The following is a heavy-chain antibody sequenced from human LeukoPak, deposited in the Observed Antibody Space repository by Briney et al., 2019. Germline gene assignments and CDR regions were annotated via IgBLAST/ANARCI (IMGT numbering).Heavy chain of an antibody. D-gene: IGHD4-17*01. CDR1: GYTFTGYY. CDR3: ARGDMTTVTTFDY. J-gene: IGHJ4*02. Sequence: ASVKVSCKASGYTFTGYYMHWVRQAPGQGLEWMGWINPNSGGTNYAQKFQGRVTMTRDTSISTAYMEPSRLRSDDTAVYYCARGDMTTVTTFDYWGQGTLVTVSS. CDR2: INPNSGGT. V-gene: IGHV1-2*02.